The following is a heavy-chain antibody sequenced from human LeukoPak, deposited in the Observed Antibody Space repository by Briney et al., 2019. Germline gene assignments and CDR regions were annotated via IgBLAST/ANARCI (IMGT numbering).Heavy chain of an antibody. J-gene: IGHJ4*02. V-gene: IGHV1-8*01. CDR3: ARLSQTPDYYTLGGYYYLGY. D-gene: IGHD3-10*01. CDR1: RYTFSSYD. CDR2: MYPNTGRT. Sequence: ASVKVSCKASRYTFSSYDSNWVREAAGHGLEWIGWMYPNTGRTGYAQKFKGRSTMTRDTSINTAYMELTNLRSEDTAIYYCARLSQTPDYYTLGGYYYLGYWGQGTPVTVSS.